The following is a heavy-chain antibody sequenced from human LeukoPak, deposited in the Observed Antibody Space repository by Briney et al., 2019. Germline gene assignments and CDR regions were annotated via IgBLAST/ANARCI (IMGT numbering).Heavy chain of an antibody. CDR1: GFTFSSYI. J-gene: IGHJ4*02. CDR3: ASSITAAGTY. CDR2: ITSGSGYI. Sequence: GGSLRLSCAASGFTFSSYIMNCVRQAPGKGLEWVSSITSGSGYIYYADSMKGRFTISRDNAKNSLYLHMNSLRPEDTAVYYCASSITAAGTYWGQGTLVTVSS. V-gene: IGHV3-21*01. D-gene: IGHD6-13*01.